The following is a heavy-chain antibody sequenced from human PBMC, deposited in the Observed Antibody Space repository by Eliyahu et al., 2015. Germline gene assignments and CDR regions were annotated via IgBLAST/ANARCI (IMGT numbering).Heavy chain of an antibody. J-gene: IGHJ3*02. CDR3: ARAPKYDSSGYHDAFDI. V-gene: IGHV1-69*01. Sequence: EVKKPGSSVKVSCKASGGTFSSYAISWVRQAPGQGLEWMGGIIPIFGTANYAQKFQGRVTITADESTSTVYMELSSLRSEDTAVYYCARAPKYDSSGYHDAFDIWGQGTMVTVSS. CDR2: IIPIFGTA. CDR1: GGTFSSYA. D-gene: IGHD3-22*01.